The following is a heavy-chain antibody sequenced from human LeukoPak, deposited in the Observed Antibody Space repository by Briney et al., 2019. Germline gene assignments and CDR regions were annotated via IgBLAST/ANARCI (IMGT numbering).Heavy chain of an antibody. CDR2: ISWNSGRI. J-gene: IGHJ6*02. D-gene: IGHD3/OR15-3a*01. CDR1: GFTFDDYD. CDR3: AKVGTGVAYGMDV. V-gene: IGHV3-9*01. Sequence: PGRPLRLSCAASGFTFDDYDMHWVRHAPGKGLEWVSGISWNSGRIGYADSVKGRFTISRDNAKNSLYLQMNSLRPEDTALYYCAKVGTGVAYGMDVWGQGTTVTVSS.